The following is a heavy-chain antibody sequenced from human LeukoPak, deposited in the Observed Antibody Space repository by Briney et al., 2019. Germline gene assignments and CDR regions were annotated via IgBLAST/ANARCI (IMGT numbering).Heavy chain of an antibody. D-gene: IGHD3-22*01. CDR3: ARVYYYDSSGYYYNWFDP. J-gene: IGHJ5*02. CDR1: GYTFTSYG. Sequence: ASVKVSCKASGYTFTSYGISWVRQAPGQGLEWMGWISAYNGNTNYAQKFQGRVTMTRDTSISTAYMELSRLRSDDTAVYYCARVYYYDSSGYYYNWFDPWGQGTLVTVSS. CDR2: ISAYNGNT. V-gene: IGHV1-18*01.